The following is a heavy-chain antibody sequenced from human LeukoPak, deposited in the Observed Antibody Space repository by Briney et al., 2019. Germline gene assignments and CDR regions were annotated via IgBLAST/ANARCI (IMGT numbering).Heavy chain of an antibody. V-gene: IGHV5-51*01. CDR2: IYPGDSAT. CDR3: ARVPATFYYYYGMDV. Sequence: GESLTITCKGSGYSFTSYWIGWVRQMPGKGLEWMGLIYPGDSATRYSPSFQGQVTISADQSIHTAYLQWSSLKASDTAMYCCARVPATFYYYYGMDVWGQGTTVTVSS. J-gene: IGHJ6*02. CDR1: GYSFTSYW.